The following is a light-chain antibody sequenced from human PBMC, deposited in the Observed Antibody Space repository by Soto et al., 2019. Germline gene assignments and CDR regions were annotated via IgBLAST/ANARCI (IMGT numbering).Light chain of an antibody. Sequence: QSVLTQPASVSGSPGQSITISCTGTSSDVGGYNYVSWYQQQPGKGPNLLIYGVSNRPSGVSNRFSGSKSGNTASLTISGLQVEDEADYFCGSFTTSRIWVFGGGTQLTVL. V-gene: IGLV2-14*01. CDR1: SSDVGGYNY. CDR2: GVS. CDR3: GSFTTSRIWV. J-gene: IGLJ3*02.